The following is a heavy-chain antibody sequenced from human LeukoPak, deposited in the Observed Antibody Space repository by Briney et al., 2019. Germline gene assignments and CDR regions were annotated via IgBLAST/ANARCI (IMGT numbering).Heavy chain of an antibody. V-gene: IGHV4-4*02. CDR2: IYHSGST. J-gene: IGHJ4*02. CDR3: ARRRLWFGELPIDY. CDR1: GGSISSSNW. Sequence: SETLSLTCAVSGGSISSSNWWSWVRQPPGKGLEWIGEIYHSGSTNYNPSLKSRVTISVDTSKNQFSLQLSSVTAADTAVYYCARRRLWFGELPIDYWGQGTLVTVSS. D-gene: IGHD3-10*01.